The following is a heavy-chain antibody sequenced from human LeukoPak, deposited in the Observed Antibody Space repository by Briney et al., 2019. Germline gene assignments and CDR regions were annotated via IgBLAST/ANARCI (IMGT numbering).Heavy chain of an antibody. CDR3: AKPLYDSSGYYLEIFDY. J-gene: IGHJ4*02. D-gene: IGHD3-22*01. Sequence: GGSLRLSCAASGFTFSSYAMSWVRQAPGKGLEGVSAISGSGGSTYYADSVKGRFTISRDNSKNTLYLQMNSLRAEDTAVYYCAKPLYDSSGYYLEIFDYWGQGTLVTVSS. CDR1: GFTFSSYA. CDR2: ISGSGGST. V-gene: IGHV3-23*01.